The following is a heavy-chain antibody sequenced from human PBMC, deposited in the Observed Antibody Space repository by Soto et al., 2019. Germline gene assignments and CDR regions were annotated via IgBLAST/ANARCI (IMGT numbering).Heavy chain of an antibody. CDR1: GFTFISYA. CDR2: ISGSGGST. Sequence: GGSLRLSCAASGFTFISYAMSWVRQAPGKGLEWVSAISGSGGSTYYADSVKGRFTISRDNSKNTLYLQMNSLRAEDTAVYYCAKFTRIARGYDFWSGLGAFDIWGQGTMVTVSS. D-gene: IGHD3-3*01. J-gene: IGHJ3*02. V-gene: IGHV3-23*01. CDR3: AKFTRIARGYDFWSGLGAFDI.